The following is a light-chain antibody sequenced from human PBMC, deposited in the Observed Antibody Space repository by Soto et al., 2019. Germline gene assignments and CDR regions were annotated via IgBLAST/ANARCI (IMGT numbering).Light chain of an antibody. V-gene: IGLV2-14*01. CDR2: EVS. J-gene: IGLJ1*01. Sequence: QSALTHPASVSESPGQSITISCTGTSSDVGGYNYVSWYQQHPGKAPKLMIYEVSNRPSGVSNRFSGSKSGNTASLTISGLQAEDEADYYCSSYTSSSIDYVFGTGTKVTVL. CDR1: SSDVGGYNY. CDR3: SSYTSSSIDYV.